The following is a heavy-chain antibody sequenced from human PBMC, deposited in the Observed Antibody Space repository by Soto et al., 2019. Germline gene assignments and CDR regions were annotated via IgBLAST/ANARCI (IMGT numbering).Heavy chain of an antibody. D-gene: IGHD5-18*01. Sequence: QVQLVESGGGVVQPGRSLRLSCAASGFTFSSYAMHWVRQAPGKGLEWVAVISYDGSNKYYADSVKGRFTISRDNSKNTQYLQMNRLKAEDTAGYYCARDRVGYRYGPSWVFDYWGQGTLVNVSS. J-gene: IGHJ4*02. V-gene: IGHV3-30-3*01. CDR3: ARDRVGYRYGPSWVFDY. CDR2: ISYDGSNK. CDR1: GFTFSSYA.